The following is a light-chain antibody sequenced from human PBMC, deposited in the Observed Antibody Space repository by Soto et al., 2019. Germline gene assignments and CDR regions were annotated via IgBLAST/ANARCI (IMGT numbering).Light chain of an antibody. CDR2: DAS. CDR1: QSVSSRY. Sequence: EIVLTQSPGTLSLSPGERATLSCRASQSVSSRYLAWYQQKPGQAPRLLIYDASSRATGIPDRFSDSGSGTDFSLTISRLEPEDSAVYFCQQYASSRTFGQGTKVEIK. CDR3: QQYASSRT. V-gene: IGKV3-20*01. J-gene: IGKJ1*01.